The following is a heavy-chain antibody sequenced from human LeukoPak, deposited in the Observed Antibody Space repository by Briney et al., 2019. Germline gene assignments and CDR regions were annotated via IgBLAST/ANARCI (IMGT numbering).Heavy chain of an antibody. CDR3: AKDIGEGDFDS. J-gene: IGHJ4*02. D-gene: IGHD3-10*01. CDR2: IRYDGNNK. V-gene: IGHV3-30*02. CDR1: GFTFRSYG. Sequence: GGSLRLSCAASGFTFRSYGTHGVRRAPGKGVEWVAFIRYDGNNKFHADSVKGRLTISRDNSKNTLYLQMNSLRPEDTAVYYCAKDIGEGDFDSWGQGTLVTVSS.